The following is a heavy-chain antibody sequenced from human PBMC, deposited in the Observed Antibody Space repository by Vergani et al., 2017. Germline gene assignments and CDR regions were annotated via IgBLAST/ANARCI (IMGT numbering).Heavy chain of an antibody. CDR3: ARVGYYDSSGKGDFDY. D-gene: IGHD3-22*01. V-gene: IGHV1-46*01. J-gene: IGHJ4*02. CDR1: GYTFTSYY. CDR2: INPSGGST. Sequence: QVQLVQSGAEVKKPGASVKVSCKASGYTFTSYYMHWVRQAPGQGLEWMGIINPSGGSTSYAQKFQGRVTMTRDTSTSTVYMELSSLRSEDTAVYYCARVGYYDSSGKGDFDYWGQGTLVTVSS.